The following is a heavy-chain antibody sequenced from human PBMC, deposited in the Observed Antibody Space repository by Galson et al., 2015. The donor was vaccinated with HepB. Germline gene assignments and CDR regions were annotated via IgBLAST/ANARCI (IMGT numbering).Heavy chain of an antibody. CDR1: GYSFTGYY. CDR2: VDPNSGGT. J-gene: IGHJ3*02. D-gene: IGHD3-16*01. Sequence: SVTVSCKASGYSFTGYYIHWVRQAPGQGLDWMGWVDPNSGGTDYGQKFQGRVSMTRDTSISTVYMELSSLRSDDTAVYYCARDHSFRGVRGNDAFDIWGQGTMVTVSS. CDR3: ARDHSFRGVRGNDAFDI. V-gene: IGHV1-2*02.